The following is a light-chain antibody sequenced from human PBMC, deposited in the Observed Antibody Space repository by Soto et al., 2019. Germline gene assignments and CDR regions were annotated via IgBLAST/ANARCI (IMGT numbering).Light chain of an antibody. Sequence: QSVLTQPPSASGSPGQSVTISCTGTSSDVGGYNYVSWYQQHPGKVPKLLIYEVSKRPSGVPDRFSGSKSGNTASLTVSGLQAEDEADFYCTSYSGSSNNLVLGGGTKLTVL. CDR2: EVS. CDR1: SSDVGGYNY. J-gene: IGLJ2*01. V-gene: IGLV2-8*01. CDR3: TSYSGSSNNLV.